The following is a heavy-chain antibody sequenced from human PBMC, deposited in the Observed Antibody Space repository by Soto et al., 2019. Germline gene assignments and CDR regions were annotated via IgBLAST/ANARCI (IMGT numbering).Heavy chain of an antibody. D-gene: IGHD4-4*01. V-gene: IGHV4-39*01. J-gene: IGHJ4*02. CDR1: GGSISSSSYY. Sequence: QLQLQESGPGLVKPSETLSLTCTVSGGSISSSSYYWGWIRQPPGKGLEWTGSIYYSGCTYYNPSLKSRVTISVDTSKNQFSLKLSSVTAADTAVYYCATLRYSKLDYWGQGTLVTVSS. CDR3: ATLRYSKLDY. CDR2: IYYSGCT.